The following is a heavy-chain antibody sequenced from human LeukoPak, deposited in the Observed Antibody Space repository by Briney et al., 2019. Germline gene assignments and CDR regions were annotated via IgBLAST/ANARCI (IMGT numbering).Heavy chain of an antibody. CDR1: GYTFTSYG. D-gene: IGHD2-15*01. CDR3: ARVRYCSGGSCYYFDY. J-gene: IGHJ4*02. Sequence: VASVKVSCKASGYTFTSYGISWVRQAPGQGLEWMGWISAYNGNTNYAQKLQGRVTMTTDTSTSTAYMELRSLRSDDTAVYYCARVRYCSGGSCYYFDYWGQGTLVTVPS. CDR2: ISAYNGNT. V-gene: IGHV1-18*01.